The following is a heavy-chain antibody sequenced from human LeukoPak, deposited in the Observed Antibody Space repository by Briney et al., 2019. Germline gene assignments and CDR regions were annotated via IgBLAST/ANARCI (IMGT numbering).Heavy chain of an antibody. CDR1: GGSFSSSSHN. J-gene: IGHJ6*03. CDR3: GIQYGDAWYILPFYYYMDV. Sequence: SETLSLTCSVSGGSFSSSSHNWGWIRQSPEKGLEWIGSIYHSGTTYHNPSLKSRVTISVDTSMNQFSLNLSCVTAADTAVYYYGIQYGDAWYILPFYYYMDVWGKGTTVTVSS. V-gene: IGHV4-39*01. CDR2: IYHSGTT. D-gene: IGHD1-1*01.